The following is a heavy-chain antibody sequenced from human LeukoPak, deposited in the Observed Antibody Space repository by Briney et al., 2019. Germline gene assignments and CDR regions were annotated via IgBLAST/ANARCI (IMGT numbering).Heavy chain of an antibody. V-gene: IGHV3-23*01. CDR2: ISGSGGST. Sequence: GGSLRLSCAASGFTFSSYAMSWVRQAPGKGLEWVSAISGSGGSTYYADSVKGRFTISRDNSKNTLYLQMNSLRAEDTAVYYCANLAARVTTPYYFDYWGQGTLVTVSS. J-gene: IGHJ4*02. CDR3: ANLAARVTTPYYFDY. CDR1: GFTFSSYA. D-gene: IGHD4-17*01.